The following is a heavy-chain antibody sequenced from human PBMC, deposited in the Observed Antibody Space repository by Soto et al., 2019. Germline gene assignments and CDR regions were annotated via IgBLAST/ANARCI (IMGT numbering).Heavy chain of an antibody. D-gene: IGHD1-26*01. Sequence: QVQLQESGPGLVKPSETLSLTCTVSGGSISGYYWSWLRQPPGKGPEWIGYIHYSGSTSYNSSLRRRVTISEDTSKNQLSLSLTSVTATDTAVYYCARHGSGTYDYWGQGTLVTVSS. V-gene: IGHV4-59*08. CDR2: IHYSGST. CDR3: ARHGSGTYDY. CDR1: GGSISGYY. J-gene: IGHJ4*02.